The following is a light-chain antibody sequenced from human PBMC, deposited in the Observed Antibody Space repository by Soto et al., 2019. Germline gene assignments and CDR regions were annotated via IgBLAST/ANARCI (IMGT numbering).Light chain of an antibody. CDR3: SSYSGTNNYV. V-gene: IGLV2-14*01. Sequence: QAVVTQPASVSGSPGQSITISCTGTSSDIGAYNYVSWYQLHPGKAPKLIISEVSNRPSGVSSRFSGSKSGNTASLTVSGLQAEDEADYYCSSYSGTNNYVFGTGTKLTVL. CDR1: SSDIGAYNY. CDR2: EVS. J-gene: IGLJ1*01.